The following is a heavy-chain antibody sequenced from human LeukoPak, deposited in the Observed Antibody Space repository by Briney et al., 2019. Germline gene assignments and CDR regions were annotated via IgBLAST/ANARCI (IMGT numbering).Heavy chain of an antibody. CDR3: ARDYGRSRDYGMDV. V-gene: IGHV3-74*01. J-gene: IGHJ6*02. D-gene: IGHD3-10*01. Sequence: GGSLRLSCAASGFTFSSYGMHWVRHAPGKGLVWVPRINADGSSASYADSVKGRFTISRDNAKNTLSLQMNSLRAEDTAMYYCARDYGRSRDYGMDVWGQGTTVTVSS. CDR2: INADGSSA. CDR1: GFTFSSYG.